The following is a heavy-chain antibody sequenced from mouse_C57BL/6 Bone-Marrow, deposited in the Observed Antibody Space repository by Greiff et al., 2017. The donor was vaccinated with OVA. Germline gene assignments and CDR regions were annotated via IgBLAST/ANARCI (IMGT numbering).Heavy chain of an antibody. D-gene: IGHD2-12*01. CDR2: IHPNSGST. Sequence: QVQLQQPGAELVKPGASVKLSCKASGYTFTSYWMHWVKQRPGQGLEWIGMIHPNSGSTNYNEKFKSKATLTEDKSSSTAYMQLRSLTSEDSAVYYCARLRRVPWFAYWGQGTLVTVSA. CDR3: ARLRRVPWFAY. J-gene: IGHJ3*01. V-gene: IGHV1-64*01. CDR1: GYTFTSYW.